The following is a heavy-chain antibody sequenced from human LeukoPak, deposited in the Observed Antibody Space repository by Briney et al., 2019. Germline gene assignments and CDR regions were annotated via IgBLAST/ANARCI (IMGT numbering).Heavy chain of an antibody. J-gene: IGHJ4*02. CDR3: AKAKRNSDYLFDY. Sequence: QPGGSLRLSCVASGFTFDDYVMHWVRQAPGKGLEWVSSIGWNNDKILYADSVKGRFTISRDNAGRSLFLQMNSLRPEDTAFYYCAKAKRNSDYLFDYWGQGTLVAVSS. V-gene: IGHV3-9*01. D-gene: IGHD5-12*01. CDR1: GFTFDDYV. CDR2: IGWNNDKI.